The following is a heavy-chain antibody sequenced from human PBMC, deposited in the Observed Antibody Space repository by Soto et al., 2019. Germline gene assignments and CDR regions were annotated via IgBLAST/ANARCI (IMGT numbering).Heavy chain of an antibody. J-gene: IGHJ4*02. Sequence: GGSLRLSCAASGFTFSDYYMSWIRQAPGKGLEWVSYISSSGSTIYYADSVKGRFTISRDNAKNSLYLQMNSLRAEDTAVYYCARDLNFARTDYDFWSGYYSPTPFDYWGQGTLVTVSS. V-gene: IGHV3-11*01. D-gene: IGHD3-3*01. CDR2: ISSSGSTI. CDR1: GFTFSDYY. CDR3: ARDLNFARTDYDFWSGYYSPTPFDY.